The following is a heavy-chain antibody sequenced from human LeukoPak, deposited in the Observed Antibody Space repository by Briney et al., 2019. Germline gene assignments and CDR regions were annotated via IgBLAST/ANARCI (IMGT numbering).Heavy chain of an antibody. V-gene: IGHV3-64*01. CDR2: ISTYGGST. CDR1: GFTFSSYA. D-gene: IGHD3-16*01. CDR3: ARRGAVSGGSDY. J-gene: IGHJ4*02. Sequence: GGSLRLSCAASGFTFSSYAMYWVRQAPGKGLEYVSAISTYGGSTYYANSVKGRFTISRDNSKNTLYLQMGSLRAEDMAVYYCARRGAVSGGSDYWGQGTLVTVSS.